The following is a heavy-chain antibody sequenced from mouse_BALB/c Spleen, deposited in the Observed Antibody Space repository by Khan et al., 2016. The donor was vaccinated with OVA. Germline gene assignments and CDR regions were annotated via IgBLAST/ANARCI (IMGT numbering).Heavy chain of an antibody. CDR3: TRDGYGSFAY. CDR1: GFTFTSYF. J-gene: IGHJ3*01. D-gene: IGHD1-1*02. CDR2: IYPGNSYN. V-gene: IGHV1-5*01. Sequence: EVQLQQSGTVLARPGASLKLSCKASGFTFTSYFIYWVKQSPGKGLEWIGDIYPGNSYNIYTQKFKDKAKLTASTSANTAYMEVSNLTNEDSAVYYCTRDGYGSFAYWGQGTLVTVSA.